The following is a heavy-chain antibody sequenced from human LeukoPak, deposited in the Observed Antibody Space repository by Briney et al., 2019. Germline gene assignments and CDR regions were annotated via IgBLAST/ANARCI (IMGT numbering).Heavy chain of an antibody. J-gene: IGHJ4*02. CDR2: ISGAGTTT. CDR3: ARGRPHGNDY. CDR1: GFTFTSYW. V-gene: IGHV3-74*01. Sequence: GGSLRLSCAASGFTFTSYWMYWVRQAPGKGLAWVSRISGAGTTTTYADSVKGRFSISRDNAKNTLYLQMDSLRVEDTAVYYCARGRPHGNDYWGQGTLVTVSS. D-gene: IGHD4-23*01.